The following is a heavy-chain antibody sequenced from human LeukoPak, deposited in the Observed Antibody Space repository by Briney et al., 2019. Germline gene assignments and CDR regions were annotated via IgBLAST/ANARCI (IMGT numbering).Heavy chain of an antibody. D-gene: IGHD5-18*01. CDR2: ISWNSGSI. J-gene: IGHJ4*02. V-gene: IGHV3-9*01. CDR3: AKDIGIENSYGFDY. Sequence: GGSLRLSCAASGFTFDDYAMHWVRHAPGKGLEWVSGISWNSGSIGYADSVKGRFTISRDNAKNSLYLQMNSLRSEDTALYYCAKDIGIENSYGFDYWGQGTLVTVSS. CDR1: GFTFDDYA.